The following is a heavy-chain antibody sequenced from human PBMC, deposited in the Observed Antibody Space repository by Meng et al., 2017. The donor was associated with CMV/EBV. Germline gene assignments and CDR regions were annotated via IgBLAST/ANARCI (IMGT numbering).Heavy chain of an antibody. CDR2: IRSKANSYAT. V-gene: IGHV3-73*01. D-gene: IGHD2-21*01. J-gene: IGHJ3*02. CDR3: TRHQFAYCGGDCSGDDAFDI. Sequence: GESLKISCAASGFTFSGSAMHWVRQASGKGLEWVGRIRSKANSYATAYAASVKGRFTISRDDSKNTAYLQMNSLETEDTAVYYCTRHQFAYCGGDCSGDDAFDIWGQGTMVTVSS. CDR1: GFTFSGSA.